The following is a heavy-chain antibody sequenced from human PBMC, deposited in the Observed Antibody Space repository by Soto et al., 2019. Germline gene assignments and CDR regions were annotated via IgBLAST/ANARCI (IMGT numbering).Heavy chain of an antibody. Sequence: SETLSLTCTVSGGCINSYCWCWIRQPPGKELEWIAYIFDSGNANYNPSLKSPVTIPVDTSKNQFFLKLTSVTAADTAVYYCMSHRWYTVAQFHFDFRGQGALFTVSS. J-gene: IGHJ4*02. CDR1: GGCINSYC. V-gene: IGHV4-59*08. CDR2: IFDSGNA. CDR3: MSHRWYTVAQFHFDF. D-gene: IGHD2-15*01.